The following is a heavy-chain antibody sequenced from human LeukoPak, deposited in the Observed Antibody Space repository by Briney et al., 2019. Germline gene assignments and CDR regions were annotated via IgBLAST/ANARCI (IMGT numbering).Heavy chain of an antibody. Sequence: ASVKVSCKASGYTFTSHGISWVRQAPGQGLEWMGWINPNSGGTNYAQKFQGRVTMTRDTSISTAYMELSRLRSDDTAVYYCARDYRAVVVAATLYYFDYWGQGTLVTVSS. J-gene: IGHJ4*02. CDR1: GYTFTSHG. CDR3: ARDYRAVVVAATLYYFDY. D-gene: IGHD2-15*01. V-gene: IGHV1-2*02. CDR2: INPNSGGT.